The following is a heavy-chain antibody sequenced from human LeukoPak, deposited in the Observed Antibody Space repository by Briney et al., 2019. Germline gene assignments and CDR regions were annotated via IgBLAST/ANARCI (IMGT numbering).Heavy chain of an antibody. CDR3: ARAYPTTVTTSYYFDY. V-gene: IGHV3-7*01. CDR2: IKQDGSEK. D-gene: IGHD4-17*01. Sequence: GGSLRLSCAASGFIFRNYAMSWVRQAPGKGLGWVANIKQDGSEKYYVDSVKGRFTISRDNAKNSLYLQMNSLRAEDTAVYYCARAYPTTVTTSYYFDYWGQGTLVTVSS. J-gene: IGHJ4*02. CDR1: GFIFRNYA.